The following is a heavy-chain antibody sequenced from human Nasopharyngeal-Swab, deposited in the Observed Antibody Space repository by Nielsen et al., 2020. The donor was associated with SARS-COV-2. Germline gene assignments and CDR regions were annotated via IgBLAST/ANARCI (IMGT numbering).Heavy chain of an antibody. Sequence: GSLRLSCTVSGGSISSSSYYWGWIRKPPGKGLEGIGSIYYSGSTYYNPSLKSRVTISVDTSKNQFSLKLSSVTAADTAVYYCVKTQLGRWLQEIGLVYYWGQGTLVTVSS. D-gene: IGHD5-24*01. J-gene: IGHJ4*02. CDR2: IYYSGST. V-gene: IGHV4-39*01. CDR3: VKTQLGRWLQEIGLVYY. CDR1: GGSISSSSYY.